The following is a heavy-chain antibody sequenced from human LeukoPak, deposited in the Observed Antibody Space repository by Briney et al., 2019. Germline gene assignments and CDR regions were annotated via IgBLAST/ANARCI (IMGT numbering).Heavy chain of an antibody. CDR3: ARGRLGYSYGDY. J-gene: IGHJ4*02. CDR2: ISTYNANT. CDR1: GYTFTSFG. Sequence: ASVKVSCKASGYTFTSFGINWVRQAPGHGLEWMGWISTYNANTKYAQKFQGRVTMTADTSTGTAYMELRSLRSDDTAVYYCARGRLGYSYGDYWGQGTLVTVSS. V-gene: IGHV1-18*01. D-gene: IGHD5-18*01.